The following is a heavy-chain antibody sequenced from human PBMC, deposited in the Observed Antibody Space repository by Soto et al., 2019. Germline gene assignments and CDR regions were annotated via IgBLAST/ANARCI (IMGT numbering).Heavy chain of an antibody. CDR3: ARDGLDIVVVPAPARSAFDI. Sequence: ASVKVSCKASGYTFTSYGISWVRQAPGQGLEWMGWISAYNGNTNYAQKLQGRVTMTTDTSTSTAYMELRSLRSDDTAVYYCARDGLDIVVVPAPARSAFDIWGQGTMVTVSS. J-gene: IGHJ3*02. D-gene: IGHD2-2*03. CDR1: GYTFTSYG. CDR2: ISAYNGNT. V-gene: IGHV1-18*01.